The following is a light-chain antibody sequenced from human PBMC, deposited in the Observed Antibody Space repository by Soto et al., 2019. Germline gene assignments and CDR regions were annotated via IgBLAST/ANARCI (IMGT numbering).Light chain of an antibody. J-gene: IGLJ2*01. CDR3: GTWDSSLSAVV. CDR2: DSN. CDR1: SSNIGNNY. V-gene: IGLV1-51*01. Sequence: QSVLKQPPSVSAAPGQKVTISGSGSSSNIGNNYVSLYQHLPGTAPKLLIYDSNKRPSGIPDRFSGSKSGTSATLGITGLPTGDEADYCCGTWDSSLSAVVFGGGTKLTVL.